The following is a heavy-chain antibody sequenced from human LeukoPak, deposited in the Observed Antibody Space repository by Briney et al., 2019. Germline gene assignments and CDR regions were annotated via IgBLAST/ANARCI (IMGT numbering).Heavy chain of an antibody. CDR1: GYTHTELS. CDR2: LDPEDGET. CDR3: ATGIVVVQSVGAAFDI. V-gene: IGHV1-24*01. D-gene: IGHD2-2*01. Sequence: ASVRVSCKVSGYTHTELSMHWVRQATGKGLEWMGGLDPEDGETIYAQKFQGRVTMTEDTSTDTAYMELSSLRSEDTAVYYCATGIVVVQSVGAAFDIWGQGTMVTVSS. J-gene: IGHJ3*02.